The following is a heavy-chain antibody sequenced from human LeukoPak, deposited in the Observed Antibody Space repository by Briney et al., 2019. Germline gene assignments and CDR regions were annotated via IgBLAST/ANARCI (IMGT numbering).Heavy chain of an antibody. J-gene: IGHJ4*02. CDR2: IEYDGSNK. CDR1: GFTFSNYP. V-gene: IGHV3-30*02. CDR3: AKKGCDSNYERGLCY. Sequence: PGGSLRLSCAASGFTFSNYPMNWVRQAPGKGLEWVASIEYDGSNKYYTDSVKGLFTISRDNSKNTLYMQMNSLRVEDTAVYYCAKKGCDSNYERGLCYWGQGTLVTVSS. D-gene: IGHD4-11*01.